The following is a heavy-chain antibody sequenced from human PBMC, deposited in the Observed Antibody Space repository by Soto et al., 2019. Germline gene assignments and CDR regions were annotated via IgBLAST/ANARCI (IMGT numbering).Heavy chain of an antibody. V-gene: IGHV4-31*03. D-gene: IGHD6-13*01. CDR3: ASSLGGAAAGPFDY. Sequence: QVQLQESGPGLVKPSQTLSLTCTVSGGSISSGGYYWSWIRQHPGKGLEGSGYIYDSGSTYYNPSLKSRVNISVVTSKNQCSLEMSSVTAAATSLYYCASSLGGAAAGPFDYWGQGTLVTVSS. CDR1: GGSISSGGYY. CDR2: IYDSGST. J-gene: IGHJ4*02.